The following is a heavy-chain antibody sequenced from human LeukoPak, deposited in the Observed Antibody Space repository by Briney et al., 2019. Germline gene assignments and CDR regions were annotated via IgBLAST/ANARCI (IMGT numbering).Heavy chain of an antibody. J-gene: IGHJ5*02. Sequence: ASVKVSCKASGYTFTTYYIHWVRQAPGQGLEWMGWISAYNGNTNYAQKLQGRVTMTTDTSTSTAYMELRSLRSDDTAVYYCARGKDPVAVTAPNWFDPWGQGTLVTVSS. D-gene: IGHD4-11*01. V-gene: IGHV1-18*04. CDR3: ARGKDPVAVTAPNWFDP. CDR1: GYTFTTYY. CDR2: ISAYNGNT.